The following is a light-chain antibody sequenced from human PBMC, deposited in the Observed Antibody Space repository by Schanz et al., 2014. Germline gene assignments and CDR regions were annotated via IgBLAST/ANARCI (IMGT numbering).Light chain of an antibody. CDR1: TNVGSYNV. J-gene: IGLJ2*01. V-gene: IGLV2-23*01. Sequence: QSALTQPASVSGSPGQSITISCTGSTNVGSYNVVSWYQQHPGKAPKLMIYEGSKRPSGVSNRFSGSKSGNAASLTVSGLQAEDEADYYCCSYAGSNTPVVFGGGTKLTVL. CDR2: EGS. CDR3: CSYAGSNTPVV.